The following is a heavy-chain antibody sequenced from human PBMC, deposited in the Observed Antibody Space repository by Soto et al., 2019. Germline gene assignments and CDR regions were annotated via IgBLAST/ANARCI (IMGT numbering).Heavy chain of an antibody. V-gene: IGHV3-23*01. Sequence: EVQLLESGGGWVQPGGFLRLSCAASGFTFRNYAMSWVRQAPGKGLEWVSTISGSGGSTYYADSVKGRFTISRDHSQNTLYLQMNSLRAEDTAVYYCAKTTVIVGYYYGMDVWGQGTTVTVSS. J-gene: IGHJ6*02. D-gene: IGHD4-17*01. CDR3: AKTTVIVGYYYGMDV. CDR2: ISGSGGST. CDR1: GFTFRNYA.